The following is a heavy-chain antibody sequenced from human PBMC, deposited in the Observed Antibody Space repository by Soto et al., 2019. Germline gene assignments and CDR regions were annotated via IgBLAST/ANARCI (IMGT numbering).Heavy chain of an antibody. J-gene: IGHJ6*02. Sequence: QVRLQESGPGLVKPSETLSLTCTVSGASISSYHWIWIRQPLGKGPEWIGYIYESGSANYNPSLKSRVIISVDTSKNQFSLKLSSLTAADTAVYYCAKDRRVTYCSGGSCYGGYYGMDVWGQGTTVTVSS. CDR2: IYESGSA. CDR1: GASISSYH. D-gene: IGHD2-15*01. V-gene: IGHV4-59*01. CDR3: AKDRRVTYCSGGSCYGGYYGMDV.